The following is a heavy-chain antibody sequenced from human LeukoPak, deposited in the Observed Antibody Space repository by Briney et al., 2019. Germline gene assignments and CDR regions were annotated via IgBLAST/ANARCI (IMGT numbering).Heavy chain of an antibody. J-gene: IGHJ3*02. CDR1: GGSISSSSYY. V-gene: IGHV4-39*01. CDR3: ARLRSLDAFDI. CDR2: IYYSGST. Sequence: SETLSLTCTVSGGSISSSSYYWGWIRQPPGRGLEWIGSIYYSGSTYYNPSLKSRVAISVDTSKNQFSLKLSSVTAADTAVYYCARLRSLDAFDIWGQGTMVTVSS.